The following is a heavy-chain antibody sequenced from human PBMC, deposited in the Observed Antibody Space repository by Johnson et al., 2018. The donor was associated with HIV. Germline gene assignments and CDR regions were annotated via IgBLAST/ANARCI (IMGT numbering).Heavy chain of an antibody. CDR2: IYSGGST. CDR3: ASTGSGSDDAFDI. CDR1: GFTVSSNY. Sequence: VQLVESGGGLVQPGGSLRLSCAASGFTVSSNYMNWVRQTPGKGLEWVSVIYSGGSTYYADSVKGRFTISRDNSKNTLYLQMNSLRAEDTAVYYCASTGSGSDDAFDIWGQGTMVTVSS. J-gene: IGHJ3*02. V-gene: IGHV3-66*02. D-gene: IGHD3-10*01.